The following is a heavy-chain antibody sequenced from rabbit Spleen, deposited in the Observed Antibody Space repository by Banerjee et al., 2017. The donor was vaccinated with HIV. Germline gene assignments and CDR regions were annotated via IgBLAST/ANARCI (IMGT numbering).Heavy chain of an antibody. CDR1: GFTLSSYY. CDR3: ARSTYGYDDYADLYYAAMDL. D-gene: IGHD6-1*01. Sequence: HLKESGGGLVQPGGSLKLSCKASGFTLSSYYMNWVRQAPGKGLEWIGYIDPVFGITYYASWVNGRFSISRENAQNTVFLQMTSLTAADTATYFCARSTYGYDDYADLYYAAMDLWGPGTLVTVS. J-gene: IGHJ6*01. V-gene: IGHV1S7*01. CDR2: IDPVFGIT.